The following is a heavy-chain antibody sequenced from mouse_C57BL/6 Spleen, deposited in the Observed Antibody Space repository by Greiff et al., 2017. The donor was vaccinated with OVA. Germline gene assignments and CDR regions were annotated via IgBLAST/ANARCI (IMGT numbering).Heavy chain of an antibody. CDR2: INPGSGGT. J-gene: IGHJ3*01. Sequence: QVQLQQSGAELVRPGTSVKVSCKASGYAFTNYLIEWVKQRPGPGLEWIGVINPGSGGTNYNEKFKGKATLTADKSSSTAYMQLSSLTSEDSAVYFCARFDYDVYWGQGTLVTVSA. CDR1: GYAFTNYL. D-gene: IGHD2-4*01. CDR3: ARFDYDVY. V-gene: IGHV1-54*01.